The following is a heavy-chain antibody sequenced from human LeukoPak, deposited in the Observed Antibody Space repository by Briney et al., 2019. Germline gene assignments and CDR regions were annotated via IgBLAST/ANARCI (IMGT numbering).Heavy chain of an antibody. CDR1: GFTLSGYS. Sequence: PGGSLRLSCAASGFTLSGYSMNWVRQAPGKGLEWVSYISSSSNKIYYADSVKGRFITSRDNAKNSLYLQMNSLRDEDTAVYYCARSDLRFLELLDYWGQGTLATVSS. CDR2: ISSSSNKI. CDR3: ARSDLRFLELLDY. J-gene: IGHJ4*02. V-gene: IGHV3-48*02. D-gene: IGHD3-3*01.